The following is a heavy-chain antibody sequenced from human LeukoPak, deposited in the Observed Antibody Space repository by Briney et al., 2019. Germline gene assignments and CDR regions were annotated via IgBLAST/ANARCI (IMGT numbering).Heavy chain of an antibody. CDR3: AKTAPLRLGESSDY. D-gene: IGHD3-16*01. J-gene: IGHJ4*02. CDR1: RFTFSSYG. Sequence: PGGSLRLSCAASRFTFSSYGMHWVRQAPRKGLEWVAVISYDGSNKYYADSVKGRFTISRDNSKNTLYRQMNSLRAEDTAVYYCAKTAPLRLGESSDYWGQGTLVTVSS. V-gene: IGHV3-30*18. CDR2: ISYDGSNK.